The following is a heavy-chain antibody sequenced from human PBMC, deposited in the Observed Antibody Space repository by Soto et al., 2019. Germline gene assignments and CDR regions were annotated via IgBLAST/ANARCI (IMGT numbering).Heavy chain of an antibody. D-gene: IGHD3-22*01. CDR1: GFTFSRYA. CDR3: ARETGDSSGDYVTTDAFDI. CDR2: ISYDGSNK. Sequence: QVQLVESGGGVVQPGRSLRLSCAASGFTFSRYAMHWVRQAPGKGLEWVAVISYDGSNKYYADSVKGRFTISRDNSKNTLYLQMNSLRAEDTAVYYCARETGDSSGDYVTTDAFDIWGQGTMVTVSS. V-gene: IGHV3-30-3*01. J-gene: IGHJ3*02.